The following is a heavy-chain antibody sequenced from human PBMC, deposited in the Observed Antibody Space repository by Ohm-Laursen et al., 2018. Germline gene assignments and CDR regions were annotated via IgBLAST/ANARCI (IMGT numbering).Heavy chain of an antibody. Sequence: SLRLSCTASGFTVSSNYMSWVRQAPGKGLEWVSEIDRGGNGYYAESVKGRFTISRDNSKNTLYLQMNSLRAEDTAVYYCAREELESSGWADWGQGTLVTVSS. J-gene: IGHJ4*02. CDR3: AREELESSGWAD. CDR1: GFTVSSNY. D-gene: IGHD6-19*01. CDR2: IDRGGNG. V-gene: IGHV3-66*01.